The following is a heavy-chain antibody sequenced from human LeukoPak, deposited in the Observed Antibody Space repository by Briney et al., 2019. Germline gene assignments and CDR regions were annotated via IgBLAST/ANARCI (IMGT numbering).Heavy chain of an antibody. Sequence: GGSLRLSCAASGFTFSSYGMHWVRQAPGKGLEWVAVISYDGSNKYYADSVKGRFTIPRDNSKNTLYLQMNSLRAEDTAVYYCARDRMVRGDYDNWFDPWGQGTLVTVSS. D-gene: IGHD3-10*01. V-gene: IGHV3-30*03. CDR3: ARDRMVRGDYDNWFDP. CDR1: GFTFSSYG. CDR2: ISYDGSNK. J-gene: IGHJ5*02.